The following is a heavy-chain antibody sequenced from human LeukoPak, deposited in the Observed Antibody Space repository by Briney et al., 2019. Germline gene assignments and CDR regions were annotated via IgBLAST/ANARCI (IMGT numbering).Heavy chain of an antibody. J-gene: IGHJ3*01. CDR3: ARHRQYDADVFDL. CDR2: TYYRSTWYK. Sequence: SQTLSLTCAISGDSVSSNSAAWNWIRQSPSRGLEWLGGTYYRSTWYKGYAVFVKSRITINPDTSKNQFSLRLTSVTAADTAVYYCARHRQYDADVFDLWGQGTMVIVSS. V-gene: IGHV6-1*01. D-gene: IGHD2/OR15-2a*01. CDR1: GDSVSSNSAA.